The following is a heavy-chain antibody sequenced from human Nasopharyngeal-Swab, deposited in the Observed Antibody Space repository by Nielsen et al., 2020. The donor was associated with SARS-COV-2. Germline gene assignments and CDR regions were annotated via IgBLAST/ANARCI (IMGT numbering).Heavy chain of an antibody. CDR2: IYYSGST. D-gene: IGHD6-6*01. Sequence: WIRQPPGKGLEWIGSIYYSGSTYYNPSLKGRVTISVDTSKNQFSLKLSSVTAADTAVYYCAREGLYSSSLAYWGQGTLVTVSS. CDR3: AREGLYSSSLAY. V-gene: IGHV4-39*07. J-gene: IGHJ4*02.